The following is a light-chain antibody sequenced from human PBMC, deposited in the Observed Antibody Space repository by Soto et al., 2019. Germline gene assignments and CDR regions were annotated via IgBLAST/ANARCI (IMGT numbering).Light chain of an antibody. J-gene: IGKJ1*01. V-gene: IGKV3-20*01. CDR3: QHYGRSHS. CDR2: GAS. CDR1: QSVGSAY. Sequence: EIVLTQSPGTLSLSPGERATLSCRASQSVGSAYVGWYQQKPGQAPRLLIFGASRGATVIPDRFSGSGSGTNFTITINKLEPEASAVYYWQHYGRSHSFGRGTKVEIK.